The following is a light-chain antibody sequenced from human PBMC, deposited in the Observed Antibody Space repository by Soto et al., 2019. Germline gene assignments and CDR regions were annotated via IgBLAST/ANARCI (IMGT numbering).Light chain of an antibody. J-gene: IGKJ5*01. V-gene: IGKV2-28*01. CDR2: LAS. CDR3: LQAAQSPLT. Sequence: PLSLPVTPGEPASISCRSSQSLLQSNGNNHVDWYLQRPGQSPQLLLYLASSRASGVPDRFSGSGSGTEFSLEISRVEAEDVGVYYCLQAAQSPLTFGQGTRLEIK. CDR1: QSLLQSNGNNH.